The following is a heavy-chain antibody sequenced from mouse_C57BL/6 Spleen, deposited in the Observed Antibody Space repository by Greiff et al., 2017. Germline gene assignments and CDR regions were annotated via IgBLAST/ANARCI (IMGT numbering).Heavy chain of an antibody. CDR3: ARNYNGSSPYCDY. CDR1: GYTFTSYW. J-gene: IGHJ2*01. V-gene: IGHV1-55*01. D-gene: IGHD1-1*01. Sequence: VQLQQPGAELVKPGASVKMSCKASGYTFTSYWITWVKQRPGQGLEWIGDIYPGSGSTNYNEKFKSKATLTVDTSASTAYMQLSSLTSEDSAVYYCARNYNGSSPYCDYWGQGTTLTVSS. CDR2: IYPGSGST.